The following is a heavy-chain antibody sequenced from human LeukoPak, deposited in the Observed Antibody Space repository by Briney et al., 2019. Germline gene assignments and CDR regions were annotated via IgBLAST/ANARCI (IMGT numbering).Heavy chain of an antibody. J-gene: IGHJ6*02. CDR1: GFTVSSNY. CDR3: AREGGGSSGWCGFYYYYGMDV. Sequence: GGSLRLSCAASGFTVSSNYMSWVRQAPGKGLEWVSVIYSGGSTYYADSVKGRFTISRDNSKNTLYLQMNSLRAEDTAVYYCAREGGGSSGWCGFYYYYGMDVWGQGTTVTVSS. CDR2: IYSGGST. V-gene: IGHV3-53*01. D-gene: IGHD6-19*01.